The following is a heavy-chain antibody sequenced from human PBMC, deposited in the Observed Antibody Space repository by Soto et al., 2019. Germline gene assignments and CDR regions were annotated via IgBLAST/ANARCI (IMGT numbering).Heavy chain of an antibody. CDR3: ARPPYSSTSWYFDL. CDR2: IFPDDSDT. Sequence: GESLKISCKGSGYIFTNYWIVWVRQMPGEGLECMGIIFPDDSDTRYSPSFLGQVTISADKSISTAYLQWTSLKASDTAMYYCARPPYSSTSWYFDLWGRGTLVTVSS. CDR1: GYIFTNYW. V-gene: IGHV5-51*01. J-gene: IGHJ2*01. D-gene: IGHD6-19*01.